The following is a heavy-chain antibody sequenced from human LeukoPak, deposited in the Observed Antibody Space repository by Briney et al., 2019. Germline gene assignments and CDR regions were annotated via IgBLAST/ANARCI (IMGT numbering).Heavy chain of an antibody. CDR3: ARAQTYYYDSGSYYIYDF. CDR1: GGSFSGYY. J-gene: IGHJ4*02. CDR2: INHSEST. V-gene: IGHV4-34*01. Sequence: KSSETLSLTCAVYGGSFSGYYWTWIRQSPGKGLEWIGEINHSESTDYNPSLKSRVTISVDTSKNQFSLKLDSVTAADTAIYYCARAQTYYYDSGSYYIYDFWGRGTLVTVSS. D-gene: IGHD3-10*01.